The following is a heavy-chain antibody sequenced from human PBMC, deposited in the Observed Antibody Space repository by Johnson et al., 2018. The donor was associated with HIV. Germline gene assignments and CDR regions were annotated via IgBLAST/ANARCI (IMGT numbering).Heavy chain of an antibody. CDR2: IKQDGSEK. Sequence: VQLVESGGGLVQPGGSLRLSCAASGFTFSSYWMSWVRQAPGKGLEWVANIKQDGSEKYYVDSVKGRFTISRDNAKNSLYLQMNSLRAEDTAVYYCVKGVVGAEDVFDIWGQGTMVTVSS. CDR3: VKGVVGAEDVFDI. V-gene: IGHV3-7*01. D-gene: IGHD1-26*01. J-gene: IGHJ3*02. CDR1: GFTFSSYW.